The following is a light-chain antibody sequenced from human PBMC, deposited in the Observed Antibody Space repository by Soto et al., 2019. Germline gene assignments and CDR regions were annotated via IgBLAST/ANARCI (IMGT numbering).Light chain of an antibody. J-gene: IGKJ1*01. CDR3: QQYNNWPPTWT. Sequence: DIQLTQSPSSLSASVGDRITITCRSSQSISRYLNWYQQRPGTAPKVLIFGANSLQSGVPSRFSGSGSGTEFTLTISSLQSEDFAVYYCQQYNNWPPTWTFGQGTKVDIK. CDR2: GAN. V-gene: IGKV1-39*01. CDR1: QSISRY.